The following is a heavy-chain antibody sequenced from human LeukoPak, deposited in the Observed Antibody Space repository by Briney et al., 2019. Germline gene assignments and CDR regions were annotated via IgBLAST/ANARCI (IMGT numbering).Heavy chain of an antibody. V-gene: IGHV4-39*07. CDR2: IYYTGST. Sequence: PSETLSLTCTVSGGSISSNGYYWGWIRQPPGKGLEWIGSIYYTGSTFDNPSLKSRVTISVDRSKNQFSLKLSSVTAADTAVYYCARVQALLRPIAALDAFDIWGQGTMVTVSS. D-gene: IGHD6-6*01. J-gene: IGHJ3*02. CDR1: GGSISSNGYY. CDR3: ARVQALLRPIAALDAFDI.